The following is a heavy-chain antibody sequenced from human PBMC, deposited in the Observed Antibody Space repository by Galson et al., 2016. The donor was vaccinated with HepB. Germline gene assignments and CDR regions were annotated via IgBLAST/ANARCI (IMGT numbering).Heavy chain of an antibody. CDR3: ARGTMPSPGIDS. V-gene: IGHV3-74*01. J-gene: IGHJ4*02. CDR2: INDDGSLT. Sequence: SLRLSCAASGFTFSRYSMHWVRQVPGQGLVWVSQINDDGSLTFYADSVKGRFTISRDNAQKTLYLQMNSLRAEDTAVYDCARGTMPSPGIDSWGQGTLVTVSS. CDR1: GFTFSRYS. D-gene: IGHD1/OR15-1a*01.